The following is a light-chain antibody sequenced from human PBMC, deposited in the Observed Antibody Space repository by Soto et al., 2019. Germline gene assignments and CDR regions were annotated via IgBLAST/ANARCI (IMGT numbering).Light chain of an antibody. CDR3: AAWDDSLNGPV. CDR2: TTN. J-gene: IGLJ2*01. CDR1: SSNIGHNN. V-gene: IGLV1-44*01. Sequence: QSVLTQPPSASGTPGQRVTISCSGSSSNIGHNNPSWYRQLPGAAPTLLIHTTNQRPSGVPDRFSGSKSGPSASLAISGLQSEDEADYYCAAWDDSLNGPVFGGGTKLTVL.